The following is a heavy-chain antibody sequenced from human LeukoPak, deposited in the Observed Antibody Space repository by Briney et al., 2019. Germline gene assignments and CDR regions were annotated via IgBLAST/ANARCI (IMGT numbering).Heavy chain of an antibody. D-gene: IGHD3-22*01. V-gene: IGHV4-34*01. CDR2: INHSGST. Sequence: SETLSLTCAVYGGSFSGYYWSWIRQPPGKGLEWIGEINHSGSTNYNPSLKSRVTISVDTSKNQFSLKLSSVTAADTAVYYCARGLNSSGYYYLGYWGQGTLVTVSS. CDR3: ARGLNSSGYYYLGY. J-gene: IGHJ4*02. CDR1: GGSFSGYY.